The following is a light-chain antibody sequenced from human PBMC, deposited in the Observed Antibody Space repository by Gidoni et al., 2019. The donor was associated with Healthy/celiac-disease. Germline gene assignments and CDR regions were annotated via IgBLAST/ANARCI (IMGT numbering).Light chain of an antibody. CDR2: GVS. Sequence: EIVLTQSPGTLSLSPGERATRSCRASQRVRSSYLAWYQQKPGQAPRLLIYGVSSRATGITDRFSGSGSGTDFTLTISRLEPEDFAVYYCQQYGRSPLWTFGQGTKVESK. CDR3: QQYGRSPLWT. J-gene: IGKJ1*01. CDR1: QRVRSSY. V-gene: IGKV3-20*01.